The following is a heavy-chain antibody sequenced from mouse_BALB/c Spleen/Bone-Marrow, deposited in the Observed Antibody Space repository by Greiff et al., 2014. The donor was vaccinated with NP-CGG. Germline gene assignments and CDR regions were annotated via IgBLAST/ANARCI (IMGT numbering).Heavy chain of an antibody. CDR3: AGYVYGYYFDY. D-gene: IGHD2-2*01. CDR2: IDPANGNT. CDR1: GFNIKDTY. J-gene: IGHJ2*01. Sequence: EVKLQESGAELVKPGASVKLSCTASGFNIKDTYMHWVKQRPEQGLEWIGRIDPANGNTKYDPKFQGKATITADTSSNTAYLQLSSLTSEDTAVYYCAGYVYGYYFDYWGQGTTLTVSS. V-gene: IGHV14-3*02.